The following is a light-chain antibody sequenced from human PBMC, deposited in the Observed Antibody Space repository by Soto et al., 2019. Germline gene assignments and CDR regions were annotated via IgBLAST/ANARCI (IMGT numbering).Light chain of an antibody. J-gene: IGLJ2*01. CDR1: SGHSSYA. V-gene: IGLV4-69*01. CDR3: QTWGTGIQV. Sequence: QPVLTQSPSASASLGASVKLTCTLRSGHSSYAIAWHQQQPEKGPRYLMKLNSDGSHRKGDGIPDRFSGSSSGAERYLTTSSLQSEDEADYYCQTWGTGIQVFGGGTKLTVL. CDR2: LNSDGSH.